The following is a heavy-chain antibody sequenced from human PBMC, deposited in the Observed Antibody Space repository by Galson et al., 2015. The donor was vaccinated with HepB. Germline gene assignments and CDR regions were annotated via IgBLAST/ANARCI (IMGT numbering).Heavy chain of an antibody. Sequence: SLRLSCAASGFAFSSYGMHWFRQAPGEGREGVAVLYYDGTSKYYAESAKGRFSISRDNSKNTLSLQVSSLGVEDTAVYYCARDGGLGSTPSVTTKNNNYYFGMDVWGQGTTVTVSS. D-gene: IGHD3-10*01. J-gene: IGHJ6*02. V-gene: IGHV3-33*01. CDR2: LYYDGTSK. CDR3: ARDGGLGSTPSVTTKNNNYYFGMDV. CDR1: GFAFSSYG.